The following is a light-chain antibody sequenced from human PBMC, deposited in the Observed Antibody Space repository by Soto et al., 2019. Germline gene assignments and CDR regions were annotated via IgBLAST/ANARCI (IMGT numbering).Light chain of an antibody. J-gene: IGKJ4*01. V-gene: IGKV3-11*01. CDR3: QQRSNWPLT. Sequence: EIVLTQSPATLSLSPGDRATLSCRASQSVASYLAWYQQKPGQAPRLLIYYASNRATDIPARFSGSGSGTDFTLTISSLEPEDFAVYYCQQRSNWPLTFGGGTKWIS. CDR1: QSVASY. CDR2: YAS.